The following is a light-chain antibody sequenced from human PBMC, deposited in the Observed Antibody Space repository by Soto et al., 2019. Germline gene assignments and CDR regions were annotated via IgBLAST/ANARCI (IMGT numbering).Light chain of an antibody. CDR2: DAS. CDR3: QQRSDWPLT. V-gene: IGKV3-11*01. CDR1: QSVSSY. J-gene: IGKJ4*01. Sequence: IVLTQSPAAPSLSRGERATLCSRASQSVSSYLAWYQQKPGQAPRLLIYDASNRATGIPARFSGSGSGTDFTLTISSLEPEDFAVYYCQQRSDWPLTFGGGTKVDIK.